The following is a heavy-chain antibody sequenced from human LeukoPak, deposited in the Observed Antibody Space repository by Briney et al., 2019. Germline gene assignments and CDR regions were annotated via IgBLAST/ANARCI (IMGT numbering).Heavy chain of an antibody. V-gene: IGHV4-59*01. Sequence: SETLSLTCTVSGGSISSYYWSWIRQPPGKGLEWIGYIYYSGSTNYNPSLKSRVTISVDTSKNQFSLKLSSGTAADTAVYYCAREGGTGESDYWGEGTLVTVSS. D-gene: IGHD7-27*01. CDR3: AREGGTGESDY. J-gene: IGHJ4*02. CDR1: GGSISSYY. CDR2: IYYSGST.